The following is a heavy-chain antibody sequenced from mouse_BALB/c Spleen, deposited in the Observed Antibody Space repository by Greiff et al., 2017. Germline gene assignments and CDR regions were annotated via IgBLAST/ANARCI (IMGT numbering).Heavy chain of an antibody. Sequence: EVKLMESGGGLVKPGGSLKLSCAASGFTFSSYAMSWVRQTPEKRLEWVASISSGGSTYYPDSVKGRFTISRDNARNILYLQMSSLRSEDTAMYYCARGSTMITTTVSWFAYWGQGTLVTVSA. CDR1: GFTFSSYA. CDR3: ARGSTMITTTVSWFAY. J-gene: IGHJ3*01. V-gene: IGHV5-6-5*01. CDR2: ISSGGST. D-gene: IGHD2-4*01.